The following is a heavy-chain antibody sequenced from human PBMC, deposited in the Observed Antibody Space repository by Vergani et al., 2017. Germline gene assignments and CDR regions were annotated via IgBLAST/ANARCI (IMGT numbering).Heavy chain of an antibody. D-gene: IGHD2-2*01. V-gene: IGHV4-34*01. Sequence: QVQLQQWGAGLLKPSETLSLTCAVYGGSFSGYYWSWIRQPPGKGLEWIGEINHSGSTNYNPSLKSRVTISVDTSKNQFSLKLSSVTAADTAVYYCARRMMGCSSTSCDYYYYYMDVWGKGTTVTVSS. J-gene: IGHJ6*03. CDR2: INHSGST. CDR1: GGSFSGYY. CDR3: ARRMMGCSSTSCDYYYYYMDV.